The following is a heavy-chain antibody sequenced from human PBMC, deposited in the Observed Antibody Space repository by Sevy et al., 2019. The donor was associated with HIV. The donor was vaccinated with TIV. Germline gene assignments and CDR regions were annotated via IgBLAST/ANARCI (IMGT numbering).Heavy chain of an antibody. CDR1: GFTFSTYW. CDR2: IKYDGSEK. Sequence: GGSLRLSCAASGFTFSTYWMTWVRQAPGTGLEWVANIKYDGSEKYYVHSVKGRFTISRDNAKNSLYLQMNSLRAEDTAVYYCARDLAHGSEDYGDYYFDYWGQGTLVTVSS. CDR3: ARDLAHGSEDYGDYYFDY. J-gene: IGHJ4*02. D-gene: IGHD4-17*01. V-gene: IGHV3-7*01.